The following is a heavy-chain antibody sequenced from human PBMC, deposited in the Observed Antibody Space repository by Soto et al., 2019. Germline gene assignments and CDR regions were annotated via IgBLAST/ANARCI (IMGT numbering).Heavy chain of an antibody. CDR2: ISYTGIT. CDR3: AREVGYLGTRFDP. CDR1: GGSISSVGDY. Sequence: QVQLQESGPGLVKPSQTLSLTCTVSGGSISSVGDYWNWIRQHPGKDLEWVRNISYTGITHINPSLRIRLFISVFTAKNHFSPKQRSVTAADTAVYYCAREVGYLGTRFDPWGQGTLVTVSS. V-gene: IGHV4-31*03. J-gene: IGHJ5*02. D-gene: IGHD5-18*01.